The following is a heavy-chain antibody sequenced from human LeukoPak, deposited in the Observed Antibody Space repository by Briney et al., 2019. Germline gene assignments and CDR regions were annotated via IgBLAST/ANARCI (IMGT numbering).Heavy chain of an antibody. CDR1: GYTFTTYY. D-gene: IGHD2-2*02. CDR3: ARRVPAGIGAFDI. V-gene: IGHV1-46*01. J-gene: IGHJ3*02. Sequence: GASVKVSCKASGYTFTTYYMHWVRQAPGQGLEYMGKISPSDGVTDCTQKFQGRIIMTRDTSTSTVYMELSRLRSDDTAVYYCARRVPAGIGAFDIWGQGTMVTVSS. CDR2: ISPSDGVT.